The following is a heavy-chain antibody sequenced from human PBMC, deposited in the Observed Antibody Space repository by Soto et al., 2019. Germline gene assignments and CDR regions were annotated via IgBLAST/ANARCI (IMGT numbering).Heavy chain of an antibody. Sequence: GGSLRLSCAASGFIFSGYAMSWVRQAPGKGLEWVSTLSVSGDNTYYADSLKGRFTISRDTSKNTLYLQMNSLRAEDTAVYFCAKDRDFWTGSGIDYWGQGTLVTVSS. J-gene: IGHJ4*02. CDR3: AKDRDFWTGSGIDY. CDR1: GFIFSGYA. CDR2: LSVSGDNT. D-gene: IGHD3-3*01. V-gene: IGHV3-23*01.